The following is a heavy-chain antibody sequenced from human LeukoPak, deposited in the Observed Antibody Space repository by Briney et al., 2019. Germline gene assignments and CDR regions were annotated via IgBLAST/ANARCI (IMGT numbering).Heavy chain of an antibody. CDR1: GFTFSSHW. J-gene: IGHJ4*02. Sequence: GGSLRLSCAASGFTFSSHWMSWVRQAPGKGLVWVSDISGNGGSTYYADSVKGRFTISRDNSKNTLYLQMNSLRAEDTAVYYCVKIGGYRYGAFDYWGQGTLVTVSS. D-gene: IGHD5-18*01. V-gene: IGHV3-23*01. CDR2: ISGNGGST. CDR3: VKIGGYRYGAFDY.